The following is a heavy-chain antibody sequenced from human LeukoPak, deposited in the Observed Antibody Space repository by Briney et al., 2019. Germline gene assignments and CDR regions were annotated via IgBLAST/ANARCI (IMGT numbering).Heavy chain of an antibody. CDR1: GFTFSSYA. J-gene: IGHJ4*02. CDR2: ISGSGGST. D-gene: IGHD5-18*01. Sequence: GGSLRLCCAASGFTFSSYAMSWVRQAPGKGLERVSAISGSGGSTYYADSGKGRFTISRDNSKNTLYLQMNSLRAEDTAVYYCAKHLTAMVDFDYWGQGTLVTVSS. CDR3: AKHLTAMVDFDY. V-gene: IGHV3-23*01.